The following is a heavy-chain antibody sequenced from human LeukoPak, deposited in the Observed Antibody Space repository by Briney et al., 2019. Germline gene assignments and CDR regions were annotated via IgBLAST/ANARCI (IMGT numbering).Heavy chain of an antibody. J-gene: IGHJ6*02. V-gene: IGHV3-73*01. D-gene: IGHD1-14*01. CDR1: GFMFSGSA. CDR3: TRFNQEPYGIDV. Sequence: PGGSLKLSCAASGFMFSGSAMHWVRQASGKGLEWVGRIRSKVNSYATAYAASVEGRFTISRDDSQSTAYLQMNSLKTEDTAVYYCTRFNQEPYGIDVWGQGTTVTVSS. CDR2: IRSKVNSYAT.